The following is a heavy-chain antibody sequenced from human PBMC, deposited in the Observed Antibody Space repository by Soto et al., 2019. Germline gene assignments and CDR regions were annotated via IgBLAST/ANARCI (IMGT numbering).Heavy chain of an antibody. J-gene: IGHJ3*02. CDR3: ARAQANWGSGDAFDI. D-gene: IGHD7-27*01. CDR1: GFTFSSYG. Sequence: QVQLVESGGGVVQPGRSLRLSCAASGFTFSSYGMHWVRQAPGKGLEWVAVIWYDGSNKYYADSVKGRFTISRDNSKNPLYLQMNSLRAEDTAVYYCARAQANWGSGDAFDIWGQGTMVTVSS. CDR2: IWYDGSNK. V-gene: IGHV3-33*01.